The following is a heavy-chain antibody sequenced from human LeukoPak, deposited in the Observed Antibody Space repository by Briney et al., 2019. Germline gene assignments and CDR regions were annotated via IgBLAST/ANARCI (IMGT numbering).Heavy chain of an antibody. V-gene: IGHV3-30*18. J-gene: IGHJ6*04. CDR3: AKAQCSSTSCYVYYCYYGMDV. Sequence: PGGSLRLSCAASGFTFSSYGMHWVRQAPGKGLEWVAVISYDGSNKYYADSVKGRFTISRDSSKNTLYLQMNSLRAEDTAVYYCAKAQCSSTSCYVYYCYYGMDVWGKGTTVTVSS. D-gene: IGHD2-2*01. CDR2: ISYDGSNK. CDR1: GFTFSSYG.